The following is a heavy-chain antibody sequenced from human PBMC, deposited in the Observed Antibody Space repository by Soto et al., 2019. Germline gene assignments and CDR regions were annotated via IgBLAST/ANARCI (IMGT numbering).Heavy chain of an antibody. CDR1: YY. J-gene: IGHJ3*02. V-gene: IGHV4-31*02. CDR3: ARVGAYVAFDI. Sequence: YYWSWIRQHPGKGLEWIGYIYYSGSTYYNPSLKSRVTISVDTSKNQFSLKLSSVTAADTAVYYCARVGAYVAFDIWGQGTMVTVSS. D-gene: IGHD3-10*02. CDR2: IYYSGST.